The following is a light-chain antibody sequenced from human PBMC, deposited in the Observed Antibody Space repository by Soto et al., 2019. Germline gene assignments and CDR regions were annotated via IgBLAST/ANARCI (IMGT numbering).Light chain of an antibody. CDR2: DVS. V-gene: IGLV2-8*01. Sequence: QSALTQPPSASGSPGQSVTISCTGTSSDVGGYKYVSWYQQHPGKAPKLMIYDVSKRPSGVRDRFSGSKSGNTASLTVSGLQAEDEADYYCSSYAGSNNLVFGGGTKVTVL. J-gene: IGLJ2*01. CDR3: SSYAGSNNLV. CDR1: SSDVGGYKY.